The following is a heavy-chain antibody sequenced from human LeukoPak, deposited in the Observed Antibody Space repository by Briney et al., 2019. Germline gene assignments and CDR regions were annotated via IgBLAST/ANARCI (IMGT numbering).Heavy chain of an antibody. V-gene: IGHV1-2*02. CDR3: ATERCSAGGCYAFDF. J-gene: IGHJ4*02. CDR2: INPNSGGT. Sequence: ASVKVSCKASGYTFTGYYMHWVRQAPGQGLGWMGWINPNSGGTNYAQKFQGRVTMTRDTSISTVYMELNRLRSNDTAVYYCATERCSAGGCYAFDFWGQGALVTVSS. CDR1: GYTFTGYY. D-gene: IGHD2-15*01.